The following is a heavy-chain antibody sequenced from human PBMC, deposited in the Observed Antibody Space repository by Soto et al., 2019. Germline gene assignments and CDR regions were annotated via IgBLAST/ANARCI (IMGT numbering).Heavy chain of an antibody. V-gene: IGHV3-48*02. D-gene: IGHD4-17*01. Sequence: EVQLLESGGGLIHPGGSLRLSCVASGLRLSDHSMNWVRQAPGKGLEWVSYITSSGDSIYYADSVKGRFTVSRDNAKNSLFLQMNSLRDEDTAVYYCARLPKGSRVTSWGQGTLVTVSS. CDR1: GLRLSDHS. J-gene: IGHJ4*02. CDR3: ARLPKGSRVTS. CDR2: ITSSGDSI.